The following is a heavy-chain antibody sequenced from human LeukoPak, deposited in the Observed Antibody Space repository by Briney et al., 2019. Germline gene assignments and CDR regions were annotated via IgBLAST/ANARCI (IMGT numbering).Heavy chain of an antibody. V-gene: IGHV7-4-1*02. D-gene: IGHD2-15*01. CDR1: GYTFTSYA. CDR2: INTNTGNP. J-gene: IGHJ4*02. Sequence: ASVKVSCKASGYTFTSYAMNWVRQAPGQGLEWVGWINTNTGNPTYAQGFTGRFVFSLDASVSTAYLQISSLKAEDTAVYYCARSGCGGGSCYDPYVLGYWGQGTLVTVSS. CDR3: ARSGCGGGSCYDPYVLGY.